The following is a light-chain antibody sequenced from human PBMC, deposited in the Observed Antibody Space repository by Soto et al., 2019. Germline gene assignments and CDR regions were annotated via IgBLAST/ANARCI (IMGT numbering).Light chain of an antibody. CDR1: SSDVGSYNL. CDR2: EGS. CDR3: CSYAGGGALNYV. J-gene: IGLJ1*01. V-gene: IGLV2-23*01. Sequence: QSALTPPASVSGSPGQSITISCTGISSDVGSYNLVSWYQQHPGKSPKVMIYEGSKRPSVVSSRFSGSQSGNTASLTISVLQAEDEADYYCCSYAGGGALNYVFGTGTKVTVL.